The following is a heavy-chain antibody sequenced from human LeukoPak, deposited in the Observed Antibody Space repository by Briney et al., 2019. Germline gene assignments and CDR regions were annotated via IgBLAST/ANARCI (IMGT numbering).Heavy chain of an antibody. CDR2: IYPRDGST. Sequence: ASVKVSCKASGYTFTSNYIHWVRQAPGQGLEWMGMIYPRDGSTSYAQKFEGRVTVTRDTSTSTVHMELSGLRSEDTAVYYCARDQEGFDYWGQGTLVTVSS. CDR1: GYTFTSNY. V-gene: IGHV1-46*01. J-gene: IGHJ4*02. CDR3: ARDQEGFDY.